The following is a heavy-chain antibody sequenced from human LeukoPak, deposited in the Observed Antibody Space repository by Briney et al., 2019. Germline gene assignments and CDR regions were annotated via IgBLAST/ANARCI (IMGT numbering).Heavy chain of an antibody. V-gene: IGHV1-2*02. D-gene: IGHD2-2*01. CDR1: GYTFTGYY. CDR2: INPNSGGT. J-gene: IGHJ6*03. Sequence: ASVKVSCKASGYTFTGYYIHWVRQAPGQGLEWMGWINPNSGGTNYAQKFQGRVTMTSDTSISTAYMELSGLISDDTALYYCARDNSCSSSSCGNSYMDVWGKGTTVTVSS. CDR3: ARDNSCSSSSCGNSYMDV.